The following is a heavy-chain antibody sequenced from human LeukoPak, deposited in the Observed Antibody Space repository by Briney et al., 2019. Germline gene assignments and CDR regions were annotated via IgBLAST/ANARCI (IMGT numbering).Heavy chain of an antibody. CDR1: GFTFSSYA. Sequence: GGSLRLSCAASGFTFSSYAMSWVRQAPGKGLEWVSAISGSGGSTYYADSVKGRFTISRDNSKNTLYLQMNSLRAEDTAVYYCAKVGGYSSGWYFGDAFDIWGQGTMVTVSS. V-gene: IGHV3-23*01. J-gene: IGHJ3*02. CDR2: ISGSGGST. CDR3: AKVGGYSSGWYFGDAFDI. D-gene: IGHD6-19*01.